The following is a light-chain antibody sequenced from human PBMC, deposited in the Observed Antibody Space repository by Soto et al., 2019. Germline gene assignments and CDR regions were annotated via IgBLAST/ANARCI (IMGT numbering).Light chain of an antibody. Sequence: DIQMTQSPSSLSASVGDRVTITCRASQGIKNDLAWYQQIPGQAPKRLIFATSTLQSGVPSRFSGSGYGTEFTLTISSLQPEDFATYYCLQHNLYPRTFGQGTRVEIK. CDR3: LQHNLYPRT. CDR2: ATS. CDR1: QGIKND. V-gene: IGKV1-17*01. J-gene: IGKJ1*01.